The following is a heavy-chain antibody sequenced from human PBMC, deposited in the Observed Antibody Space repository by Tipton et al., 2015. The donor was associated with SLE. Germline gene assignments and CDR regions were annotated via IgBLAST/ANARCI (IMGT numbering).Heavy chain of an antibody. Sequence: TLSLTCAVYGGSFSGYYWSWIRQPPGKGLEWIGEINHSGSTNYKPSLKSRVTISVDTSKNQLSLKMSSVTAADTAVYYCARDRGDTILSRCFDYWGQGALVTVSS. J-gene: IGHJ4*02. CDR1: GGSFSGYY. D-gene: IGHD3-10*01. CDR2: INHSGST. CDR3: ARDRGDTILSRCFDY. V-gene: IGHV4-34*01.